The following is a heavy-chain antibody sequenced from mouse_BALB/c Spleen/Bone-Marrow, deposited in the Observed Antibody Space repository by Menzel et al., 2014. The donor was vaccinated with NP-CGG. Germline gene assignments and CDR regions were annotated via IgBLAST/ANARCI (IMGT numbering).Heavy chain of an antibody. CDR2: ISTYYGDA. CDR3: GSRGGSSWFAY. Sequence: QVQLQQSGAELVRPGASVKISCKGSGYTFTDYAMHWVKQSHAKSLEWIGVISTYYGDASYNQKFKGKATMTVDKSSSTAYMELARLTSEDSAIYYCGSRGGSSWFAYWGQGTLVTVSA. J-gene: IGHJ3*01. CDR1: GYTFTDYA. V-gene: IGHV1S137*01.